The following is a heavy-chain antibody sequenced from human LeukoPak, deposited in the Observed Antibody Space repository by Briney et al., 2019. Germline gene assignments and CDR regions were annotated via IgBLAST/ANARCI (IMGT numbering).Heavy chain of an antibody. CDR2: ISGSSNDI. J-gene: IGHJ4*02. CDR3: ATDYYCSGGSCYPPD. V-gene: IGHV3-21*01. CDR1: GFPFSIYT. Sequence: GGSLRLSCAASGFPFSIYTMNWVRRAPGKGLEWVSSISGSSNDIYYADSVKGRFTISRDNAKNSLYLQMNSLRAEDTAVYYCATDYYCSGGSCYPPDWGQGTLVTVSS. D-gene: IGHD2-15*01.